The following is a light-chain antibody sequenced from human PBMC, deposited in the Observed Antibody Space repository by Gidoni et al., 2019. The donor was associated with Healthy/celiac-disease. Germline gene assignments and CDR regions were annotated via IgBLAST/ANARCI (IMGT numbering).Light chain of an antibody. Sequence: EIVLTQSPGTLSLSPGERATLSCRASQSVSSSYLAWYQQKPGQAPRLLIYGASSRATGIPDRFSGSESGTDFTLTISRLEPEDFAVYYCQQYGSSPSLTFGGXTKVEIK. V-gene: IGKV3-20*01. CDR1: QSVSSSY. CDR2: GAS. J-gene: IGKJ4*01. CDR3: QQYGSSPSLT.